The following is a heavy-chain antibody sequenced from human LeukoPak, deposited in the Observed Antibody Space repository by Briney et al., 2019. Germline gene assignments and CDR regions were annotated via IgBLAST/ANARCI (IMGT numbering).Heavy chain of an antibody. CDR1: GYRFTSYW. V-gene: IGHV5-51*01. Sequence: PGESLKTSCKGSGYRFTSYWIGWVRQMPGKGLEWMGIIYPGDSDTRYSPSFQGQVTISADKSISTAYLQWSSLKASDTAMYYCARHGYSSSWYTNWSYYYYMDVWGKGTTVTVSS. D-gene: IGHD6-13*01. J-gene: IGHJ6*03. CDR2: IYPGDSDT. CDR3: ARHGYSSSWYTNWSYYYYMDV.